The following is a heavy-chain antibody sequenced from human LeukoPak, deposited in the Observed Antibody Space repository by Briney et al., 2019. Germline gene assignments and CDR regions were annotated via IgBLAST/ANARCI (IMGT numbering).Heavy chain of an antibody. D-gene: IGHD3-22*01. V-gene: IGHV4-4*02. CDR1: GGSISSINW. CDR2: IYHSGST. J-gene: IGHJ4*02. CDR3: ARRIISGYTDY. Sequence: SGTLSLTCAVSGGSISSINWWSWVRQPPGRGLEWIGEIYHSGSTNYNPSLKSRVTISVDKAKNQFSLKLSSVTAADTAVYFCARRIISGYTDYWGQGTLVTVSS.